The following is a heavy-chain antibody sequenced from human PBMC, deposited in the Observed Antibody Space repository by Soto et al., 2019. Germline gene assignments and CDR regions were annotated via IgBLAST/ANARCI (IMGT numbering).Heavy chain of an antibody. CDR2: IHSDGAK. J-gene: IGHJ5*02. D-gene: IGHD2-2*01. CDR3: ARSISLPASADNWFDP. V-gene: IGHV2-26*01. CDR1: GFSLSNAGSG. Sequence: SGPTLVNPTETLTLTCTVSGFSLSNAGSGVSWIRQPPGKALEWLAHIHSDGAKTYSSSLQSRLTISRDYSRRQVVLTLTKLDPMVTATYYCARSISLPASADNWFDPWGQGTPGTVSS.